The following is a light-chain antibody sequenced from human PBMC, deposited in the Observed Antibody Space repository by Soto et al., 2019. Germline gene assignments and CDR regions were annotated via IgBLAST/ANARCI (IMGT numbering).Light chain of an antibody. J-gene: IGLJ2*01. CDR1: SSDVGGDTY. V-gene: IGLV2-14*01. Sequence: QSAVTQPASVSGSLGQSITISCSGTSSDVGGDTYVSWYQQHPGKVPKLIIYEASNRPSGVSHRFSGSESGNTASLTISGLQAQDEADYYCSAYTTSNTLVVFGGGTKVTVL. CDR2: EAS. CDR3: SAYTTSNTLVV.